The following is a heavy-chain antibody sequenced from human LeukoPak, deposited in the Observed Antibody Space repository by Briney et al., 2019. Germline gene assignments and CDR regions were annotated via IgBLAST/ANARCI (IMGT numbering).Heavy chain of an antibody. CDR2: MNPNSGNT. D-gene: IGHD2-15*01. CDR1: GYTFTSYD. Sequence: ASVKVSCKASGYTFTSYDINWVRQATGQGLEWMGWMNPNSGNTGYAQKFQGRVTMTRNTSISTAYMELSSLGSEDTAVYYCARAYCSGGSCYFYYYYYMDVWGKGTTVTVSS. V-gene: IGHV1-8*01. CDR3: ARAYCSGGSCYFYYYYYMDV. J-gene: IGHJ6*03.